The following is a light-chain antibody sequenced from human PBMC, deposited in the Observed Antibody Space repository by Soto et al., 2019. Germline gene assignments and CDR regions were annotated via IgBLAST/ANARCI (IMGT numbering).Light chain of an antibody. CDR2: AAS. V-gene: IGKV1-9*01. CDR1: QGISSY. J-gene: IGKJ4*01. Sequence: DIQLTQSPSFLSASVGDRVTITCRASQGISSYLAWYQQKPGKAPKLLIYAASTLQSGVPSRFSGSRSGTEFTLTISSLQPEDFATYYCQQLNSYPFLPFGGGTKVEIK. CDR3: QQLNSYPFLP.